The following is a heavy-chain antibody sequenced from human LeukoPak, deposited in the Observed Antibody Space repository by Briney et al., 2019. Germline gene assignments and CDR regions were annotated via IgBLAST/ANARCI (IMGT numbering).Heavy chain of an antibody. J-gene: IGHJ4*02. CDR3: ARSQWFGEFREY. CDR2: INHSGST. V-gene: IGHV4-34*01. D-gene: IGHD3-10*01. CDR1: GGSFSGYY. Sequence: SETLSLTCAIYGGSFSGYYWSWIRQPPGKGLEWIGEINHSGSTNYNPSLKSRVTISVDTSKNQFSLKLSSVTAADTAVYYCARSQWFGEFREYWGQGTLVTVSS.